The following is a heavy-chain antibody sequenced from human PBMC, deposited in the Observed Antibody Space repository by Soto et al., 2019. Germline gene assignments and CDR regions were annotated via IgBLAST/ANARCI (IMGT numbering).Heavy chain of an antibody. CDR1: GGSISSYY. Sequence: SETLSLTCTVSGGSISSYYWSWIRQPPGKGLEWIGYIYYSGSTNYNPSLKSRVTISVDTSKNQFSLKLSSVTAADTAVYYCARDYPSFDYWGQGTLVNV. D-gene: IGHD3-16*02. J-gene: IGHJ4*02. V-gene: IGHV4-59*01. CDR3: ARDYPSFDY. CDR2: IYYSGST.